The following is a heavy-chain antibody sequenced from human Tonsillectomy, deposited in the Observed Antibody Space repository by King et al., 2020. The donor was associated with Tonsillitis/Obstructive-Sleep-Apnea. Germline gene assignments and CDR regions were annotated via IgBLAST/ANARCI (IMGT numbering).Heavy chain of an antibody. V-gene: IGHV3-43*02. CDR2: ISGDGDNT. CDR3: AKGGCRWWVADD. J-gene: IGHJ1*01. CDR1: GFTFGDYA. D-gene: IGHD2-8*02. Sequence: VQLVESGGGVVQLGGSLRLSCAASGFTFGDYAMHWVRQAPGKGLEWVSLISGDGDNTYYADSVKGRFTISRDNSKNSLYLQMNSLRTEDTALYYCAKGGCRWWVADDWGQGTLVTVSS.